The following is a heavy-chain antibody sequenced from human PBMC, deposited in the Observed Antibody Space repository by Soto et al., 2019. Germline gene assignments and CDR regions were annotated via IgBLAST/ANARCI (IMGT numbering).Heavy chain of an antibody. CDR2: VSHDGRNT. CDR3: AKGWRQWLDTALFTY. D-gene: IGHD6-19*01. CDR1: GFTFSDYA. Sequence: PGGSLRLSCAASGFTFSDYAMHWVRQAPGKGLEWVAVVSHDGRNTHYADSVKGRFTISRDSSKNTVSLEMTSLRAEDTAVYYCAKGWRQWLDTALFTYSAQGALVTGSS. J-gene: IGHJ4*02. V-gene: IGHV3-30*18.